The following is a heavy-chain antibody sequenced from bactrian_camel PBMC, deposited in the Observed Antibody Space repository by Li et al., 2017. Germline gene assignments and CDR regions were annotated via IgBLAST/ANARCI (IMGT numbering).Heavy chain of an antibody. CDR2: IAGDGRT. D-gene: IGHD1*01. Sequence: QVQLVESGGGSVQAGGSLLLSCAASGRIYNNYVFGWFRQGPGKEREGVAAIAGDGRTDYADTVKGRATISRDGAKNIIALEMDSLKPEDTATYYCAADLVTDEPSLVEREYYYWGQGTQVTVS. CDR3: AADLVTDEPSLVEREYYY. J-gene: IGHJ4*01. CDR1: GRIYNNYV. V-gene: IGHV3S53*01.